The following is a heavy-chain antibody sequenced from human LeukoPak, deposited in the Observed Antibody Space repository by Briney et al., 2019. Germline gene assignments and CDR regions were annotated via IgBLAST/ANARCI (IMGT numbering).Heavy chain of an antibody. V-gene: IGHV3-21*01. CDR1: GFTFSSYS. J-gene: IGHJ4*02. D-gene: IGHD3-10*01. Sequence: GGSLRLSCAASGFTFSSYSMNWVRQAPGKGLEWVSSISSSSSYIYYADSVKGRFTISRDNAQNSLYLQMNSLRAEDTAVYYCARDEGYGSGSYPLWGQGTLVTVSS. CDR2: ISSSSSYI. CDR3: ARDEGYGSGSYPL.